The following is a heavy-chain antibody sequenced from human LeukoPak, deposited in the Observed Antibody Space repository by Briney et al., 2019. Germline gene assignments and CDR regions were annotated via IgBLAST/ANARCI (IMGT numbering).Heavy chain of an antibody. CDR3: AGSAKNRPPREQINYVFDY. J-gene: IGHJ4*02. D-gene: IGHD1-7*01. CDR2: IYYSGST. V-gene: IGHV4-59*01. Sequence: ASETLSLTCTVSGGSISSYYWSWIRQPPGKGLEWIGYIYYSGSTNYNPSLKSRVTISVDTSKNQFSLKLSSVTAADTAVYYCAGSAKNRPPREQINYVFDYWGQGTLVTVSS. CDR1: GGSISSYY.